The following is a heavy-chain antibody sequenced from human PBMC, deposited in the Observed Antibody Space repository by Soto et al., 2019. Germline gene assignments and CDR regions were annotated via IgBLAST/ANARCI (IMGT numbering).Heavy chain of an antibody. D-gene: IGHD1-7*01. J-gene: IGHJ6*02. CDR1: GGSISSSSYY. Sequence: SETLSLTCTVSGGSISSSSYYWGWIRQPPGKGLEWIGSIYYSGSTYYNPSLKSRVTISVDTSKNQFSLKLSSVTAADTAVYYCARHWVAGTTEYGMDVWGQGTTVTVSS. CDR2: IYYSGST. V-gene: IGHV4-39*01. CDR3: ARHWVAGTTEYGMDV.